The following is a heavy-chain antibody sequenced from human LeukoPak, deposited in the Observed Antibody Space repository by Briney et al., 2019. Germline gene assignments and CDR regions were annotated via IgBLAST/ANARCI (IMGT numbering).Heavy chain of an antibody. CDR1: GFTFSSYA. V-gene: IGHV3-23*01. J-gene: IGHJ4*02. D-gene: IGHD3-16*01. CDR3: AKVFSALGLSLALRWNY. CDR2: ISGSGGST. Sequence: GGSLRLSCAASGFTFSSYAMSWVRQAPGKGLEWVSAISGSGGSTYYADSVKGRFTISRDNSKNTLYLQMNSLRAEDTAVYYCAKVFSALGLSLALRWNYWGQGTLVTVSS.